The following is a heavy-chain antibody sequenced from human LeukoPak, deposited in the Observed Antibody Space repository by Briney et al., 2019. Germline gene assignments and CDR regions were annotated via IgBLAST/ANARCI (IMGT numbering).Heavy chain of an antibody. D-gene: IGHD3-9*01. Sequence: ASVKVSCKASGYTFTSYGISWVRQAPGQGLEWMGWISAYNGNTNYAQKLQGRVTMTTDISTSTAYMELRSLRSDDTAVYYCARGVDILTGPNAFDIWGQGTMVTVSS. V-gene: IGHV1-18*01. CDR3: ARGVDILTGPNAFDI. CDR1: GYTFTSYG. CDR2: ISAYNGNT. J-gene: IGHJ3*02.